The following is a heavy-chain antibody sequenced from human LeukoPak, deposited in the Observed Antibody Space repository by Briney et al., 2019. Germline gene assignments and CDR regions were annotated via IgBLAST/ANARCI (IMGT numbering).Heavy chain of an antibody. CDR1: GYSFSTSW. CDR2: IYPADSRV. Sequence: GESLQISCQGSGYSFSTSWIGWVRQMPGKDLEWMGVIYPADSRVTYPPSLQGQVTISANKAINTAYLQWSSLKASDTAIYYCARQNVGDHYNNWFDPWGQGTLVTVSS. V-gene: IGHV5-51*01. D-gene: IGHD5-24*01. CDR3: ARQNVGDHYNNWFDP. J-gene: IGHJ5*02.